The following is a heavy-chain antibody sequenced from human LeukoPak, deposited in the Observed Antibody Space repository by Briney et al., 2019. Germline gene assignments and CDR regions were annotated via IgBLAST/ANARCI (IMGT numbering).Heavy chain of an antibody. D-gene: IGHD1-1*01. V-gene: IGHV3-21*01. CDR1: GFTFSSYS. CDR3: ARDLDSPSEDY. J-gene: IGHJ4*02. CDR2: ISSSSSYI. Sequence: GGSLRLSCAASGFTFSSYSMNWVRPAPGKGLEWVSSISSSSSYIYYADSVKGRFTISRDNAKSSLYLQMNSLRAEDTAVYYCARDLDSPSEDYWGQGTLVTVSS.